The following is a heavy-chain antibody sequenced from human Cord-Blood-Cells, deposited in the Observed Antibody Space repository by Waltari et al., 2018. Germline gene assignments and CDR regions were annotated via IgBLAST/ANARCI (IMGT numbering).Heavy chain of an antibody. V-gene: IGHV3-23*01. D-gene: IGHD6-19*01. CDR3: AKGGSSGWLIFDY. Sequence: EVQLLESGGGLVQPGGSLRLSCAASGFTFSRYAMSWVRQAPGKGLEWVSAISGSAGRTYYSDSVQGRFTIPRANSKNSLSLQMKSLRAGDTAVYYCAKGGSSGWLIFDYWGQGTLVTVSS. CDR2: ISGSAGRT. J-gene: IGHJ4*02. CDR1: GFTFSRYA.